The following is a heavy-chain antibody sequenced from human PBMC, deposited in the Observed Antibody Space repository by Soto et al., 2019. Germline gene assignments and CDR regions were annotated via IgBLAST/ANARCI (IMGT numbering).Heavy chain of an antibody. CDR1: GFTFSSYG. V-gene: IGHV3-33*01. D-gene: IGHD1-26*01. CDR3: ARVRGGATGDFDS. CDR2: IWYDGGNK. Sequence: QVQLVESGGGVVQPGRSLRLSCAASGFTFSSYGLHWVRQAPGKGLEWVALIWYDGGNKSYADSVKGRFTISRDNSKNTRYLHMNSLIAEDTAVYYCARVRGGATGDFDSWGQGTLVTVSS. J-gene: IGHJ4*02.